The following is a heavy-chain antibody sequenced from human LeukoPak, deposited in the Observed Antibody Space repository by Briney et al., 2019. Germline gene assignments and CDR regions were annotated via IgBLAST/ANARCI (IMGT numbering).Heavy chain of an antibody. CDR3: VKDRPCETCMPMDA. V-gene: IGHV3-23*01. J-gene: IGHJ6*02. Sequence: QPGGSLRLSCGASGFILSSYSMHWVRQAPGKGLEWVSGLGRSGENRYYATSVRGRFSISRDNSKDTVYLQMNSLRAEDTAIYYCVKDRPCETCMPMDAWDQGTTVTVSS. CDR1: GFILSSYS. CDR2: LGRSGENR. D-gene: IGHD2-2*01.